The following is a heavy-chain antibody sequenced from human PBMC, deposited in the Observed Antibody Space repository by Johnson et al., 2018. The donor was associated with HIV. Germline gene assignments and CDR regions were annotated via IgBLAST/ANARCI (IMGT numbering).Heavy chain of an antibody. CDR1: GFTFDDYA. V-gene: IGHV3-9*01. CDR3: ARGRPNYYDSSGRYVPVAFDI. D-gene: IGHD3-22*01. CDR2: ISWYSGSI. Sequence: VLLVESGGGLVQPGGSLRLSCAASGFTFDDYAMHWVRQVPGKGLEWVSSISWYSGSIGYAASVKGRFTISRDHAKNSLSLQMHRLRAEDTALYYCARGRPNYYDSSGRYVPVAFDIWAKGQWSPSLQ. J-gene: IGHJ3*02.